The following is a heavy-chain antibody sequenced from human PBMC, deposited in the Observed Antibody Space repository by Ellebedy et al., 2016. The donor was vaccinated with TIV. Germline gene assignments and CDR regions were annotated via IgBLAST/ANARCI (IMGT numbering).Heavy chain of an antibody. V-gene: IGHV3-7*02. CDR2: INQDGSET. D-gene: IGHD6-19*01. CDR1: GFLFSNHW. Sequence: GESLKISXAASGFLFSNHWMSWVRQAPGKGLEWVAYINQDGSETSYVGSAKGRFTISRDNAKNSLSLQMSSLRGEDTALYNCTSHGDGSGWSSNYYGMDVWGQGTTVTVS. J-gene: IGHJ6*02. CDR3: TSHGDGSGWSSNYYGMDV.